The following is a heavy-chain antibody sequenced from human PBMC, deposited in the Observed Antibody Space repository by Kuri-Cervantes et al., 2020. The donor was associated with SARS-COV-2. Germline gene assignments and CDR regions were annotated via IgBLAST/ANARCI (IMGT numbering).Heavy chain of an antibody. D-gene: IGHD6-6*01. CDR3: ARDQGWAPGSSDYFDY. CDR1: GFTFNSYS. Sequence: GTLKISCAASGFTFNSYSMNWVRQAPGKGLEWVSSISSSSSYIYYADSVKGRFTISRDNAKNSLYLQMNSLRAEDTAVYYCARDQGWAPGSSDYFDYWGQGTLVTVSS. J-gene: IGHJ4*02. V-gene: IGHV3-21*01. CDR2: ISSSSSYI.